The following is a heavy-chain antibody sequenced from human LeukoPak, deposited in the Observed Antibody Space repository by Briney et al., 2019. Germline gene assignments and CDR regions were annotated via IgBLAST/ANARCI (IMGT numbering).Heavy chain of an antibody. Sequence: GGSLRLSCAASGFTFSSYWMSWVRQAPGKGLEWVANIKQDGSEKYYVDSVRGRFTISRDNAKNSLYLQMNSLRAEDTAVYYCARDREVGATRAVRYWGQGTLVTVSS. J-gene: IGHJ4*02. CDR1: GFTFSSYW. CDR2: IKQDGSEK. D-gene: IGHD1-26*01. V-gene: IGHV3-7*01. CDR3: ARDREVGATRAVRY.